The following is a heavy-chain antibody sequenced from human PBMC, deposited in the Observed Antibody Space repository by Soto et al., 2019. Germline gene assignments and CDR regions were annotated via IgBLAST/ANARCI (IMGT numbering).Heavy chain of an antibody. D-gene: IGHD3-10*01. CDR3: ARVRHYYGSGSYYYYMDV. V-gene: IGHV3-11*01. CDR1: GFTFSDYY. CDR2: ISSSGSTI. Sequence: GGSLRLSCAASGFTFSDYYMSWIRQAPGKGLEWVSYISSSGSTIYYADSVKGRFTISRDNAKNSLYLQMNSLRAEDTAVYYCARVRHYYGSGSYYYYMDVWGKGTTVTVSS. J-gene: IGHJ6*03.